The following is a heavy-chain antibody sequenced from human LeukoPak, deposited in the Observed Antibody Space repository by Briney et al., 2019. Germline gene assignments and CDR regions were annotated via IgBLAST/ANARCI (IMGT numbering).Heavy chain of an antibody. CDR3: AKDKGIYYGSESTYGMDV. D-gene: IGHD3-10*01. Sequence: PGGSLRLSCAGSGFTFNTYAMTWVRQAPGKGLEWVSSISWNSDNIGYADSVKGRFTISRDNAKNSLYLQMNSLRAEDTALYYCAKDKGIYYGSESTYGMDVWGQGTTVTVSS. CDR2: ISWNSDNI. V-gene: IGHV3-9*01. J-gene: IGHJ6*02. CDR1: GFTFNTYA.